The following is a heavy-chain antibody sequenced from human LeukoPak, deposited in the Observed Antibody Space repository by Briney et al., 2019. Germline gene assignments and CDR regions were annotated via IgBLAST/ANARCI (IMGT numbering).Heavy chain of an antibody. D-gene: IGHD3-3*01. CDR1: GYTFTGYY. J-gene: IGHJ4*02. CDR3: ATTVFGVAGHYYFDY. Sequence: ASVKVSCKASGYTFTGYYMHWVRQAPGQGLEWMGWINPNSGGTNYAQKFQGRVTMTRDTSISTAYMELSRLRSDDTAVYYCATTVFGVAGHYYFDYWGQGTLATVSS. CDR2: INPNSGGT. V-gene: IGHV1-2*02.